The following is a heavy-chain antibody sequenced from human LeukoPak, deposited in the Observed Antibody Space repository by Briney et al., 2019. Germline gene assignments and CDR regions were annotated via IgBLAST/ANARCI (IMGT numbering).Heavy chain of an antibody. CDR1: GYTFTSYY. Sequence: ASVKVSCKASGYTFTSYYIHWVRLAPGQGLEWMGIINPGGGTTSYSHKFQDRVTMTRDTSTSTIYMELSSLRSEDTALYYCARDVAVVTATQAKAFDIWGQGTTVTVSS. V-gene: IGHV1-46*01. D-gene: IGHD2-21*02. CDR2: INPGGGTT. CDR3: ARDVAVVTATQAKAFDI. J-gene: IGHJ3*02.